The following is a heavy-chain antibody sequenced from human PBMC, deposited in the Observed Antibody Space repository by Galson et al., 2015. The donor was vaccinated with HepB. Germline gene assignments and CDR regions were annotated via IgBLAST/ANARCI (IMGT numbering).Heavy chain of an antibody. D-gene: IGHD6-19*01. CDR2: IDWDDDK. J-gene: IGHJ6*02. Sequence: PALVKPTQTLTLTCTFSGFSLSTSGMCVSWIRQPPGKALEWLARIDWDDDKYYSTSLKTRLTISKDTSKNQVVLTMTNMDPVDTATYYCARITKEQWPTAGKGYYYGMDVWGQGTTVTVSS. CDR1: GFSLSTSGMC. V-gene: IGHV2-70*11. CDR3: ARITKEQWPTAGKGYYYGMDV.